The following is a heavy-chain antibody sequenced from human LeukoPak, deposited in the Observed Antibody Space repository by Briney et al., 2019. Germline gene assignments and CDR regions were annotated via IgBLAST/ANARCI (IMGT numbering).Heavy chain of an antibody. CDR3: ARYSSGRTYDY. CDR1: GFTVSSKH. Sequence: GGSLRLSCAASGFTVSSKHMNWVRQAPGKGLEWVSFIHIGGTTYYADSVKGRFTISRDNSKNTLYLQMNSLRAEDTAVYYCARYSSGRTYDYWGQGTLVTVSS. V-gene: IGHV3-66*01. J-gene: IGHJ4*02. CDR2: IHIGGTT. D-gene: IGHD6-19*01.